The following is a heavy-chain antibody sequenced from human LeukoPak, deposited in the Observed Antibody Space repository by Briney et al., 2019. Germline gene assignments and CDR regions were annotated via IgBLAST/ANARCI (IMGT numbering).Heavy chain of an antibody. Sequence: PGGSLRLTCAASGFTFSDYYMSWIRQAPGKGLEWVSYISSSGSTIYYADSVKGRFTISRDNAKNSLYLQMNSLRAEDTAVYYCARLRSPGKIVGATKTSTPIGTYYFDYWGQGTLVTVSS. CDR1: GFTFSDYY. CDR2: ISSSGSTI. D-gene: IGHD1-26*01. J-gene: IGHJ4*02. CDR3: ARLRSPGKIVGATKTSTPIGTYYFDY. V-gene: IGHV3-11*04.